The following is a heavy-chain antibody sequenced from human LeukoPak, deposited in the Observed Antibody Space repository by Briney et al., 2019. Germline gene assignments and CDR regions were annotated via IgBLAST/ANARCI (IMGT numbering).Heavy chain of an antibody. CDR3: TSWGDTTAEYFQR. CDR2: INPDGRDT. Sequence: GGSLRLSCVVSGFTFNRCWMNWVRQAPGKGLEWVAHINPDGRDTYYVDSVKGRFTISRDDAQNTMYLQMNSLRVEDTAVYYCTSWGDTTAEYFQRWGQGTLVTVSS. J-gene: IGHJ1*01. V-gene: IGHV3-7*01. CDR1: GFTFNRCW. D-gene: IGHD2-21*02.